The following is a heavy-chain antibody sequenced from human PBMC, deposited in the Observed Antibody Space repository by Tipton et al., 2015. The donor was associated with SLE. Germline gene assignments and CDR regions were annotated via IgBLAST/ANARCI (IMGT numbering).Heavy chain of an antibody. D-gene: IGHD2-2*01. V-gene: IGHV3-74*01. CDR3: ARSQLSGSCDSTTCNYFDY. Sequence: SLRLSCAASGFNFRRNWMHWVRRVPGKGLVWVSRMNSDGSNIFYSDSVKGRFTISRDNAKNTVYLQMNSLRAEDTAVYYCARSQLSGSCDSTTCNYFDYWGQGTLVTVSS. J-gene: IGHJ4*02. CDR2: MNSDGSNI. CDR1: GFNFRRNW.